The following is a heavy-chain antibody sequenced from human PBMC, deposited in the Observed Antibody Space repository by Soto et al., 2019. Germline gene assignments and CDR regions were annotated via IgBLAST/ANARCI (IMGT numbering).Heavy chain of an antibody. J-gene: IGHJ4*02. V-gene: IGHV3-15*07. Sequence: GGSLRLSCAASGFTFSNAWMNWVRQAPGKGLEWVGRIKSKTDGGTTDYAAPVKGRFTISRDDSNNTLYLQMNSLKTEDTAVYYCTTVDGPIGFGESRGFAVGYWGQGTLVTVSS. D-gene: IGHD3-10*01. CDR2: IKSKTDGGTT. CDR1: GFTFSNAW. CDR3: TTVDGPIGFGESRGFAVGY.